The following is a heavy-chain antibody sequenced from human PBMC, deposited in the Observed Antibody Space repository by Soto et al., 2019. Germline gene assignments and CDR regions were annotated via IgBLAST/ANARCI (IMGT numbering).Heavy chain of an antibody. Sequence: PGGALRLSCAASGFTFKSPAMSWVRQAPGKGLEWVSGISGSGGTTYYADSVKGRFTISRDTSNSTLYLQVNSLRAEDTAVYYCAKSLWFGEFLSYFDKWGQGTLVTVSS. CDR2: ISGSGGTT. CDR3: AKSLWFGEFLSYFDK. D-gene: IGHD3-10*01. V-gene: IGHV3-23*01. CDR1: GFTFKSPA. J-gene: IGHJ4*02.